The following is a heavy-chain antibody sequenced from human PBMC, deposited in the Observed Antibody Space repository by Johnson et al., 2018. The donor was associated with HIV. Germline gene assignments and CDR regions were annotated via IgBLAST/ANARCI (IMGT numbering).Heavy chain of an antibody. CDR2: IRYDGSNK. CDR1: GFTFSSYA. J-gene: IGHJ3*02. Sequence: QVQLVESGGGVVQPGRSLRLSCAASGFTFSSYAMHWVRQAPGKGLEWVAFIRYDGSNKYYADSVKGRFTISRDNSKNTLYLQMNSLRAEDTAVYYCAKVEYGGLLPNDGFDIWGQGTMVTVSS. V-gene: IGHV3-30*02. CDR3: AKVEYGGLLPNDGFDI. D-gene: IGHD2-21*02.